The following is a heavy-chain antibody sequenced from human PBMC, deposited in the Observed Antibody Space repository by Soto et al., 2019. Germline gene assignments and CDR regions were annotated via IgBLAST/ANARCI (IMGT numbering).Heavy chain of an antibody. CDR3: ARERWDYGDARNY. CDR1: GFTFSSYA. V-gene: IGHV3-30-3*01. J-gene: IGHJ4*02. D-gene: IGHD4-17*01. CDR2: ISYDGSNK. Sequence: QVQLVESGGGVVQPGRSLRLSCAASGFTFSSYAMHWVRQAPGKGLEWVAVISYDGSNKYYADSVKGRFTISRDNSKNTLYLYMDSLRAGDTAVYYCARERWDYGDARNYWGQGTLVTVSS.